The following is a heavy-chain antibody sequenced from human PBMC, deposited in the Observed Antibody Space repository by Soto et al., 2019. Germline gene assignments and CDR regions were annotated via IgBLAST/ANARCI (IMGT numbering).Heavy chain of an antibody. D-gene: IGHD3-22*01. CDR3: TREEAYYYDSSGYYHKYYYYYYGMDV. V-gene: IGHV3-49*04. CDR2: IRSKAYGGTT. Sequence: GGSLRLSCTASGFTFGDYAMSWVRQAPGKGLEWVGFIRSKAYGGTTEYAASVKGRFTISRDDSKSIAYLQMNSLKTEDTAVYYCTREEAYYYDSSGYYHKYYYYYYGMDVWGQGTTVTVSS. J-gene: IGHJ6*02. CDR1: GFTFGDYA.